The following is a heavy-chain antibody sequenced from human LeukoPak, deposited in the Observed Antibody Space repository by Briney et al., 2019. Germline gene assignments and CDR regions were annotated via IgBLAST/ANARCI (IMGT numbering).Heavy chain of an antibody. CDR1: GFTFRSYE. V-gene: IGHV3-48*03. CDR2: ISSSGSTI. D-gene: IGHD5-12*01. Sequence: PGGSLRLSCAASGFTFRSYEINWVRQAPGKGLEGVSYISSSGSTIYYADSVKGRFTISRDNAKNSLYLQMNSLRDEDTAVYYCARDVRWLRFVFDYWGQGIPVTISS. J-gene: IGHJ4*02. CDR3: ARDVRWLRFVFDY.